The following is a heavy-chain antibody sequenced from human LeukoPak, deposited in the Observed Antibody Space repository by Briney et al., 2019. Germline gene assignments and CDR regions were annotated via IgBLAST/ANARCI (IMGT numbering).Heavy chain of an antibody. D-gene: IGHD1-26*01. CDR1: GGSISSYY. Sequence: PSETLSLTCTVSGGSISSYYWSWIRQPPGKGLEWIGYIYYSGSTNYIPSLKSRVTISVDTSKNQFSLKLSSAAAADTAVYYCARASSGSYYGSTVNFDYWGQGTLVTVSS. J-gene: IGHJ4*02. CDR2: IYYSGST. CDR3: ARASSGSYYGSTVNFDY. V-gene: IGHV4-59*01.